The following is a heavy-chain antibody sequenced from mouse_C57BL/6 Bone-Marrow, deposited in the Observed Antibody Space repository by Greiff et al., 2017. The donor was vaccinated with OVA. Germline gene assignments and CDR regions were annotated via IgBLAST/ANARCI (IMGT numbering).Heavy chain of an antibody. CDR1: GFSLTSYG. D-gene: IGHD1-1*01. CDR3: AKPPHYYGSSYVGYFDV. J-gene: IGHJ1*03. V-gene: IGHV2-5*01. CDR2: IWRGGST. Sequence: VQGVESGPGLVQPSQSLSITCTVSGFSLTSYGVHWVRQSPGKGLEWLGVIWRGGSTDYNAAFMSRLSITKDNSKSQVFFKMNSLRADDTAIYYCAKPPHYYGSSYVGYFDVWGTGTTVTVSS.